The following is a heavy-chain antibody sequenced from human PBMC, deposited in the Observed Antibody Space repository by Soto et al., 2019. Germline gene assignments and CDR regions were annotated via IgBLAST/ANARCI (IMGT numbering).Heavy chain of an antibody. V-gene: IGHV3-64D*06. CDR2: ISSNGGST. CDR1: GFTFISYA. CDR3: VKSFLEWLPMDV. J-gene: IGHJ6*02. Sequence: GGSVELSCSASGFTFISYAMHWVRQAPGKGLEYVSAISSNGGSTYYADSVKGRFTISRDNSKNTLYLQMSSLRAEDTAVYYCVKSFLEWLPMDVWGQGTTVTVSS. D-gene: IGHD3-3*01.